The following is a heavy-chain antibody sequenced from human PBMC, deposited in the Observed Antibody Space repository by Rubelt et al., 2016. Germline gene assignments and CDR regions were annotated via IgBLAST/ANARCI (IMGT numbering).Heavy chain of an antibody. V-gene: IGHV4-39*07. CDR1: GDSISSSIYY. D-gene: IGHD1-7*01. CDR3: VSITGTTGPAWFDP. J-gene: IGHJ5*02. Sequence: QLQLQESGPGLVKPSETLSLTCAVSGDSISSSIYYWGWIRQPPGKGLEWIGEINHSGSTNYNPSLKSRFTISVDKSKNQFALKLSAGTAADTAVYYCVSITGTTGPAWFDPWGQGTLVTVSS. CDR2: INHSGST.